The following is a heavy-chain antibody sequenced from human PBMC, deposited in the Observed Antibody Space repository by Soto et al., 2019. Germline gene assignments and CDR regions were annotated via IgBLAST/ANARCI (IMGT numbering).Heavy chain of an antibody. D-gene: IGHD2-2*01. J-gene: IGHJ4*02. CDR1: GYTFTSYY. V-gene: IGHV1-46*01. CDR3: ARDTSSSSSYTPLPPTTNN. Sequence: GASVKVSCKASGYTFTSYYMHWVRQAPGQGLEWMGIINPSGGSTSYAQKFQGRVTMTRDTSTSTVYMELSSLRSEDTAVYYCARDTSSSSSYTPLPPTTNNWGQGTLVTVSS. CDR2: INPSGGST.